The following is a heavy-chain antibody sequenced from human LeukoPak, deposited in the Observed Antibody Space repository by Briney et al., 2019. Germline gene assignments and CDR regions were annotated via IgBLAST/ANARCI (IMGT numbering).Heavy chain of an antibody. CDR2: ISHDGSEK. J-gene: IGHJ5*02. CDR3: ARFILSSSGLFDP. Sequence: GGSLRLSCAASGFPFSSHWLSWFRQSPGKGLEWVAHISHDGSEKHYVDSVKGRFTISRDNAKNSLYLQMNSLRAEDTAVYYCARFILSSSGLFDPWGQGTLVTVSS. V-gene: IGHV3-7*01. CDR1: GFPFSSHW. D-gene: IGHD6-19*01.